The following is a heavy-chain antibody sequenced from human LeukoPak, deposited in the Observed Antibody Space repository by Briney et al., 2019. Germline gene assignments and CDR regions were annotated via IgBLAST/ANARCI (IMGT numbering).Heavy chain of an antibody. CDR3: AKLREMVWGNDAFDI. Sequence: PGGSLRLSCAASGFTFDDYGMSWVRQAPGKGLEWVSTISGSGGSTYYADSVKGRFTISRDNSKNTQYLQMNSLRAEDTAVYYCAKLREMVWGNDAFDIWGQGTRVTVSS. CDR1: GFTFDDYG. V-gene: IGHV3-23*01. D-gene: IGHD5-24*01. CDR2: ISGSGGST. J-gene: IGHJ3*02.